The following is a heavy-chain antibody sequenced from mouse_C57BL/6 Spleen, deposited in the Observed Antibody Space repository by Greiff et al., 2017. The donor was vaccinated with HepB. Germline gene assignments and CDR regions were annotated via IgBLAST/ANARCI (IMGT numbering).Heavy chain of an antibody. J-gene: IGHJ4*01. CDR3: ARTYSYAMDY. CDR1: GYTFTSYW. D-gene: IGHD2-10*01. CDR2: IYPGSGST. Sequence: QVQLKHPGAELVKPGASVKMSCKASGYTFTSYWITWVKQRPGQGLEWIGDIYPGSGSTNYNEKFKSKATLTVDTSSSTAYMQLSSLTSEDSAVYYCARTYSYAMDYWGQGTSVTVSS. V-gene: IGHV1-55*01.